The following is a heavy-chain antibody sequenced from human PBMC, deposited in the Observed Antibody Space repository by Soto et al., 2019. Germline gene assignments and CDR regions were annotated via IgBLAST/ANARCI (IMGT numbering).Heavy chain of an antibody. Sequence: PGGSLRLSCAASGFTFSSHGMHWVRQAPGKGLEWVAVIWYDGSNKYYADSVKGRFTISRDNSKNTLYLQMNSLRAEDTAVYYCARDPPIFGNSPSGMDVWGQGTTVTVYS. CDR2: IWYDGSNK. CDR1: GFTFSSHG. D-gene: IGHD3-3*02. CDR3: ARDPPIFGNSPSGMDV. J-gene: IGHJ6*02. V-gene: IGHV3-33*01.